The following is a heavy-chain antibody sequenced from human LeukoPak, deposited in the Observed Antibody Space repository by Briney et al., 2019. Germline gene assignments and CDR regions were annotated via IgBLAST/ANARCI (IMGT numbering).Heavy chain of an antibody. Sequence: PSETLSLTCTVSGASISTYYWSWIRQSPGKGLEWIGYLYSRGSPNYNPSLKRRVTISVDTSKNHFSLTLSSVTAADTAVYYCARLQPNSGEWAFDIWCQGTMVTVSS. CDR1: GASISTYY. V-gene: IGHV4-59*01. CDR3: ARLQPNSGEWAFDI. CDR2: LYSRGSP. J-gene: IGHJ3*02. D-gene: IGHD1-1*01.